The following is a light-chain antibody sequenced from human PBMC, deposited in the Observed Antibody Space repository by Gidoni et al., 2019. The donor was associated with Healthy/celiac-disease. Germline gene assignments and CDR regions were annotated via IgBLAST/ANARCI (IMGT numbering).Light chain of an antibody. CDR2: DAS. V-gene: IGKV3-11*01. CDR1: QSVSSY. CDR3: QQRSNWPPYT. J-gene: IGKJ2*01. Sequence: EIVLTQSPATLSLSPGERATLTCRASQSVSSYLARYQQKPGQAPRLLISDASNRATGIPARFSGSGSGTDFTLTISSLEPEDFAVYYCQQRSNWPPYTFGQGTKLEIK.